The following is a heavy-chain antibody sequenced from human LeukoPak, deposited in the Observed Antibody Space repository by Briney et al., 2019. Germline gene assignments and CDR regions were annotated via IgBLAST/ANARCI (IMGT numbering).Heavy chain of an antibody. J-gene: IGHJ4*02. Sequence: KTGGSLRLSCAASGFTYHDYGMSWIRQAPGKGLEWVSYISSSGSTIYYADSVKGRFTISRDNAKNSLYLQMNSLRAEDTAVYYCASTKVGADYWGQGTLVTVSS. V-gene: IGHV3-11*01. CDR2: ISSSGSTI. CDR3: ASTKVGADY. CDR1: GFTYHDYG. D-gene: IGHD1-26*01.